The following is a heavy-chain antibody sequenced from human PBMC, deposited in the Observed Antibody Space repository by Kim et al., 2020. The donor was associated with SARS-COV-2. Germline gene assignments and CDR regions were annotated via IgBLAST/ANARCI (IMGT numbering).Heavy chain of an antibody. V-gene: IGHV1-3*01. CDR3: ARRLVD. J-gene: IGHJ4*02. D-gene: IGHD1-26*01. CDR1: GYTFTTYS. CDR2: MNAGSGLT. Sequence: ASVKVSCKASGYTFTTYSIHWVRQAPGQRLEWMGWMNAGSGLTKYSQKFQGRATITSDASAGTAYLELTSLTSDDTAVYYCARRLVDWGQGSQVTVSS.